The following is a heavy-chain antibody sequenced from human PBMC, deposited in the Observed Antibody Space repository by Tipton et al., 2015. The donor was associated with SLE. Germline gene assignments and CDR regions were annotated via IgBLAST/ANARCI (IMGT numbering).Heavy chain of an antibody. CDR2: IYSGGST. J-gene: IGHJ4*02. Sequence: SLRLSCAASGFTFSSYAMSWVRQAPGKGLEWVSVIYSGGSTYYADSVKGRFTISRDNSKNTLYLQMNSLRAEDTAVYYCARLSDYYGSGSYYNEDYWGQGTLVTVSS. CDR3: ARLSDYYGSGSYYNEDY. V-gene: IGHV3-53*05. D-gene: IGHD3-10*01. CDR1: GFTFSSYA.